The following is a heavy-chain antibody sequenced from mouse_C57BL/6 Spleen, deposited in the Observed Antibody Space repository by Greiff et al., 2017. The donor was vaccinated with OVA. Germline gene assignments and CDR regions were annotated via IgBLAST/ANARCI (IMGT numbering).Heavy chain of an antibody. V-gene: IGHV5-17*01. Sequence: EVQGVESGGGLVKPGGSLKLSCAASGFTFSDYGMHWVRQAPEKGLEWVAYISSGSSTIYYADKVKGRFTISRDNAKNTLFLQMTSLRSEDTAMYYCARSITTVAPMDYWGQGTSVTVSS. J-gene: IGHJ4*01. CDR3: ARSITTVAPMDY. CDR1: GFTFSDYG. CDR2: ISSGSSTI. D-gene: IGHD1-1*01.